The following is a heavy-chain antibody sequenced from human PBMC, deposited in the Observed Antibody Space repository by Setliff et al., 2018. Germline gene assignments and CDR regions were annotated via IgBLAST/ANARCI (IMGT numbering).Heavy chain of an antibody. J-gene: IGHJ4*02. CDR3: ARDAWDYGDYGGRYWFDY. Sequence: ASVKVSCKASGYTFTSYGFSWVRQAPGQGLEWMGWISVYNGKTKYAQKFQGRVTMTTDTSTRTAYMEVMSLRSDDTAVYYCARDAWDYGDYGGRYWFDYWGQGTLVTVSS. CDR2: ISVYNGKT. D-gene: IGHD4-17*01. V-gene: IGHV1-18*01. CDR1: GYTFTSYG.